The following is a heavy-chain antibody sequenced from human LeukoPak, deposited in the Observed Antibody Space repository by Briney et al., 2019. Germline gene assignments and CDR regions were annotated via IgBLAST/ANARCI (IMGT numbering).Heavy chain of an antibody. V-gene: IGHV1-46*01. CDR2: INPSGGST. CDR3: ARGTRYYDTSGP. Sequence: VASVKVSCKASGYTFTSYHMHWVRQAPGQGLEWMGIINPSGGSTTYAQNFQGRVTMTGDMSTSTVYMELSSLRSDDTAVYYCARGTRYYDTSGPWGQETLVTVSS. J-gene: IGHJ5*02. CDR1: GYTFTSYH. D-gene: IGHD3-22*01.